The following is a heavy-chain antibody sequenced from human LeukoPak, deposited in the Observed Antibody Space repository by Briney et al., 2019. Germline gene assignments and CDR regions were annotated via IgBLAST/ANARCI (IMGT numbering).Heavy chain of an antibody. CDR1: GGSISSYY. V-gene: IGHV4-59*01. Sequence: SETLSLTCTVSGGSISSYYWSWIRQSPGKGLEWIGYIYYRGDTNYNPSLKSRVTISLDTSKNQFSLKLSSVTAADTAVYYCARSGSGSYGPVDYWGQGTLVTVSS. J-gene: IGHJ4*02. CDR3: ARSGSGSYGPVDY. CDR2: IYYRGDT. D-gene: IGHD3-10*01.